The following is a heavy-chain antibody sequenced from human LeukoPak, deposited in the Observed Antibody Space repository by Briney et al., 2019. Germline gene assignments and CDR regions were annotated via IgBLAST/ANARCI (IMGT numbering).Heavy chain of an antibody. V-gene: IGHV1-18*01. J-gene: IGHJ6*03. Sequence: ASVKVSCKASGYTFTSYGISWVRQAPGQGLELMGWISAYNGNTNYAQKLQGRVTMTTDTSTSTAYMELRSLRSDDTAVYYCARVPYCSGGSCYLLGYYYYMDVWGKGTTVTVSS. CDR2: ISAYNGNT. CDR3: ARVPYCSGGSCYLLGYYYYMDV. D-gene: IGHD2-15*01. CDR1: GYTFTSYG.